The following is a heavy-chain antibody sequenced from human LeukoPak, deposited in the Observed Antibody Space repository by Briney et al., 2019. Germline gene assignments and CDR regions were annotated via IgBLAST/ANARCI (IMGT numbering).Heavy chain of an antibody. D-gene: IGHD3-9*01. CDR1: GGSISRSSYY. J-gene: IGHJ4*02. CDR3: ARLRDVLAAYSTYYFDY. Sequence: SETLSLTCTVSGGSISRSSYYWGWIRQPPGKGLEWIGSIYYSGSTYYSPSLRSRVTISVDTSKNQFSLKLSSVTAADTAVYYCARLRDVLAAYSTYYFDYWGQGTLVTVSS. V-gene: IGHV4-39*01. CDR2: IYYSGST.